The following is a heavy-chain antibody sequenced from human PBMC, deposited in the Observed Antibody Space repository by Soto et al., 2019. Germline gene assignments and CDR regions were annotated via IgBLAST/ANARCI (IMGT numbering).Heavy chain of an antibody. D-gene: IGHD2-21*02. Sequence: QVYLVQSGAEVKKPGSSVKISCKASGGIFSSNTINWVRQAAGQRLEWMGGIIPLFGTANYAEKFQGRVTITADKSTKTEYMEVTSLRSEDTAVYYCASEAACGGDCYAVDSWGKGTLVTVSS. CDR1: GGIFSSNT. V-gene: IGHV1-69*06. CDR3: ASEAACGGDCYAVDS. J-gene: IGHJ4*02. CDR2: IIPLFGTA.